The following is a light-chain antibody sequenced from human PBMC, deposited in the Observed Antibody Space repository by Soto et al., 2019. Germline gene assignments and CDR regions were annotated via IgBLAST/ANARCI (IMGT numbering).Light chain of an antibody. Sequence: SYELTQPPSVSVAPGQTARITCGGNNIGSKSVHWYQQKPGQAPVLVVYGDSDRPSGIPERFSGSNSGNTATLTISRVEAGDEADYYCQVWDSSSDHHVVFGGGTKVTVL. CDR3: QVWDSSSDHHVV. V-gene: IGLV3-21*02. J-gene: IGLJ2*01. CDR2: GDS. CDR1: NIGSKS.